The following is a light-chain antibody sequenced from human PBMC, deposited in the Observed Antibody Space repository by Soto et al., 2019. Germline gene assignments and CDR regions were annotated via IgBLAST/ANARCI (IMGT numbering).Light chain of an antibody. CDR2: AAS. J-gene: IGKJ1*01. CDR1: QGISSY. Sequence: IRIKQSPSSLSASTGDRVTITCRASQGISSYLAWYQQNPGKEHQILIYAASTLQSGVPSRFSGIGSGTDLTLTISSLQPEEVATYYCQKYDGAPKTFGQGTKVDIK. CDR3: QKYDGAPKT. V-gene: IGKV1-27*01.